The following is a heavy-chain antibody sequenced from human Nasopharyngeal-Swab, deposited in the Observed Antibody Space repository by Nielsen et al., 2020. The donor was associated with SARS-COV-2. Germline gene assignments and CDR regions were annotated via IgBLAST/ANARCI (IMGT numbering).Heavy chain of an antibody. D-gene: IGHD5-24*01. CDR3: ARAVEVATIWAFERNTYFDY. CDR1: GGSISSGDYY. V-gene: IGHV4-39*06. Sequence: SETLSLTCTVSGGSISSGDYYWSWIRQPPGKGLEWIGEINHSGSTNYNPSLKSRVTISVDTTKNQFPLKVSSVTAADTAVYYCARAVEVATIWAFERNTYFDYWGQGVLVTVSS. J-gene: IGHJ4*02. CDR2: INHSGST.